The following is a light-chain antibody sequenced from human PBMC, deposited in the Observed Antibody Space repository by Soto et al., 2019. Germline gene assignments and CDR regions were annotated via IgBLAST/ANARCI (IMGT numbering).Light chain of an antibody. Sequence: QSALTQPASVSGSPGQSITISCTGTGSDVGSYGLVSWYQQHPGKAPKLVIYEVNKRPSGVSNRFSGSRSGNTASLTISGLQAEDDALYYCCTYAGASTPVIFGGGTKLTVL. CDR1: GSDVGSYGL. CDR2: EVN. J-gene: IGLJ2*01. CDR3: CTYAGASTPVI. V-gene: IGLV2-23*02.